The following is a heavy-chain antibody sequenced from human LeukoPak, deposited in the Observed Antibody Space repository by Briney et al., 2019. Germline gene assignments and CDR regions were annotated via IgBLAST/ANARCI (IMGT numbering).Heavy chain of an antibody. V-gene: IGHV3-30*04. D-gene: IGHD3-16*01. Sequence: GRSLRLSCAAPGFTFSSYAMHWVRQAPGKGLEWVAVISYDGSNKYYADSVKGRFTISRDNSKNTLYLQMNSLRHEDTAVYYCARDPQRGDSGFDLWGQGTLVTVSS. CDR1: GFTFSSYA. J-gene: IGHJ4*02. CDR3: ARDPQRGDSGFDL. CDR2: ISYDGSNK.